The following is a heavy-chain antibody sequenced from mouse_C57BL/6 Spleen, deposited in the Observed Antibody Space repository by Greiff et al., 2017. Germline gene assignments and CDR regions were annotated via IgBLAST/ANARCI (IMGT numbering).Heavy chain of an antibody. Sequence: QVQLKQPGAELVMPGASVKLSCKASGYTFTSYWMHWVKQRPGQGLEWIGEIDPSDSYTNYNQKFKGKSTLTVDKSSSTAYMQLSSLTSEDSAVYYCARSTTYYFDYWGQGTTLTVSS. CDR2: IDPSDSYT. CDR3: ARSTTYYFDY. J-gene: IGHJ2*01. CDR1: GYTFTSYW. V-gene: IGHV1-69*01. D-gene: IGHD2-12*01.